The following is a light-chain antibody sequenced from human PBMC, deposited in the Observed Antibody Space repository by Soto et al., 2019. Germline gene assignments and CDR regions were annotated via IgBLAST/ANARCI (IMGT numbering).Light chain of an antibody. V-gene: IGLV2-14*01. CDR3: SSYTSSSTLV. CDR1: SSDVGGYNF. J-gene: IGLJ2*01. Sequence: QSALTQPASVSGSPGQSITISCTGTSSDVGGYNFVSWYQQHPGKAPKLMISEVSNRPSGVSNRFSGSKSDNTASLTISGLQAEDEADYYCSSYTSSSTLVFGGGTQLTVL. CDR2: EVS.